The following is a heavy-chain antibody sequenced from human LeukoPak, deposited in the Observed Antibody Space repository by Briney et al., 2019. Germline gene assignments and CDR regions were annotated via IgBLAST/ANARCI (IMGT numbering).Heavy chain of an antibody. CDR2: ISSRGSAI. CDR3: ARDMEPDAFDI. D-gene: IGHD1-1*01. J-gene: IGHJ3*02. Sequence: GGSLRLSCAASGFTFSTYEMNWVRQAPGRGLEWVSYISSRGSAIYYADSVKGRFTISRDIAKTSLYLQMNSLRAEDTAIYYCARDMEPDAFDIWGQGTMVTASS. CDR1: GFTFSTYE. V-gene: IGHV3-48*03.